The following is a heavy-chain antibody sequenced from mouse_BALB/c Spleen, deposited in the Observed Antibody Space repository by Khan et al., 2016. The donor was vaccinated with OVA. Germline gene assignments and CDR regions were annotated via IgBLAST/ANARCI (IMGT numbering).Heavy chain of an antibody. Sequence: QVQLKQSGPGLVAPSQSLSITCTVSGFSLTSYGVHWVRQPPGKGLEWLGVIWAGGSTNYNSALMSRLSISKDNSKSQVFLKMNSLLTDDTAMYYCARLEDIWGQGTTLTGSS. V-gene: IGHV2-9*02. CDR3: ARLEDI. J-gene: IGHJ2*01. D-gene: IGHD1-3*01. CDR1: GFSLTSYG. CDR2: IWAGGST.